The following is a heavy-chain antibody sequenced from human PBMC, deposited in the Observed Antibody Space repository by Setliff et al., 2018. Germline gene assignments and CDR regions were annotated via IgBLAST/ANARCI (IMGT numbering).Heavy chain of an antibody. J-gene: IGHJ5*01. Sequence: PSETLSLTCSASGGSITSRSYYWGWIRQSPGKGLEWLGTIYYSGTTYYNSSLRSRVSISTDTSKNEFSLRLSSVTAADTAVYYCVKPTWAGEVSSPFAFWFESWGQGTLVTVS. CDR1: GGSITSRSYY. CDR2: IYYSGTT. D-gene: IGHD3-3*01. CDR3: VKPTWAGEVSSPFAFWFES. V-gene: IGHV4-39*01.